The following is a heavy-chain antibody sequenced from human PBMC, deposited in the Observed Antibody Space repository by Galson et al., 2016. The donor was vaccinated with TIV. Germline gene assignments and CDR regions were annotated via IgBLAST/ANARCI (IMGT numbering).Heavy chain of an antibody. D-gene: IGHD3-16*01. CDR3: ARHGVTPGSFDI. Sequence: QSGAEVKKTGESLKISCRGSGYPFSGYYIGWVRQVPGKGLEWMGIIYPGNYHTVYSPSFEGQVTISADKSTTTAYLQWNSLKASDTAMYYCARHGVTPGSFDIWGQGTMVTVSS. CDR1: GYPFSGYY. CDR2: IYPGNYHT. J-gene: IGHJ3*02. V-gene: IGHV5-51*01.